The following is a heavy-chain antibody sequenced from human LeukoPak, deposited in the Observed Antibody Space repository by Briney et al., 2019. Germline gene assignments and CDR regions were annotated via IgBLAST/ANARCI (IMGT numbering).Heavy chain of an antibody. Sequence: SETLSLTCTVSGGSISSGDYYWSWIRQPPGKGLEWIGYIYYSGTTYYNPSLKSRVTISVDTSKNQFSLKLSSVTAADTAVYYCARYTTTVTLTYYYYYGMDVWGQGTTVTVSS. D-gene: IGHD4-17*01. CDR2: IYYSGTT. CDR1: GGSISSGDYY. J-gene: IGHJ6*02. CDR3: ARYTTTVTLTYYYYYGMDV. V-gene: IGHV4-30-4*01.